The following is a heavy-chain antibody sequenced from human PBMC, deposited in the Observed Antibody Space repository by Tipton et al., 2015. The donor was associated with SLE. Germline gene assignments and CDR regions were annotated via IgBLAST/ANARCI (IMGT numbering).Heavy chain of an antibody. CDR3: AKDTAGLDFWSGYYLPNWFDP. D-gene: IGHD3-3*01. J-gene: IGHJ5*02. Sequence: GSLRLSCAASGFTFSDYYMSWVRQAPGKGLEWVSAISGSGGSTYYADSVKGRFTISRDNSKNTLYLQMNSLRAEDTAVYYCAKDTAGLDFWSGYYLPNWFDPWGQGTLVTVSS. CDR1: GFTFSDYY. CDR2: ISGSGGST. V-gene: IGHV3-23*01.